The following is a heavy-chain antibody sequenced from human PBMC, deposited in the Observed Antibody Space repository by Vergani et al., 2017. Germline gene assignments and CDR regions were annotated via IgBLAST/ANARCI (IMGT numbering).Heavy chain of an antibody. CDR2: INPHNGGT. CDR1: GYSFSNHY. V-gene: IGHV1-46*01. D-gene: IGHD2-2*01. J-gene: IGHJ4*02. CDR3: ARDDXYCSSTSCLYYFDY. Sequence: QVQLVQSGAEVKKPGASVRVSCKASGYSFSNHYIHWVRQAPGQGLEWMGIINPHNGGTTYAQKFEGRVTITADESTSTAYMELSSLRSEDTAVYYCARDDXYCSSTSCLYYFDYWGQGTLVTVSS.